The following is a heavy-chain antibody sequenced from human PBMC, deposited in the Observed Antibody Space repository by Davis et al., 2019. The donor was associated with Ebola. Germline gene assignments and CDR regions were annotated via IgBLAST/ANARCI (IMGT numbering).Heavy chain of an antibody. CDR3: ARGGYGDYKYYYYYGMDV. V-gene: IGHV3-7*04. CDR2: IKQDGREK. D-gene: IGHD4-17*01. J-gene: IGHJ6*02. Sequence: GGSLRLSCAASGFTFSSYAMHWVRQAPGKGLEWVANIKQDGREKYYVDSVKGRFTISRDNAKNTLYLQMNSLRAEDTAVYYCARGGYGDYKYYYYYGMDVWGQGTTVTVSS. CDR1: GFTFSSYA.